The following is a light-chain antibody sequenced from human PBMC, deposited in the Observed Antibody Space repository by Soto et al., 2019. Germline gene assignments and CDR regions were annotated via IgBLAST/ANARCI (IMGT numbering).Light chain of an antibody. J-gene: IGLJ3*02. Sequence: QSVLTQPPSVSGAPGQRVTISCTGSSSNIGAGYDVHWYQQLPGTAPKLLIYGNSNRPSGVPDRFSGSKSGTSASLAITGLLAEDEADYYSQPYDSSRIGWVFGGGTKLTVL. CDR2: GNS. CDR1: SSNIGAGYD. V-gene: IGLV1-40*01. CDR3: QPYDSSRIGWV.